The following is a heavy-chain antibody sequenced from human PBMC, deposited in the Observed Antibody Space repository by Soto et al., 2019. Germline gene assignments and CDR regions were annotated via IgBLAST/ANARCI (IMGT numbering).Heavy chain of an antibody. D-gene: IGHD2-15*01. CDR1: GYTFTSYD. Sequence: QVQLVQSGAEVKKPGASVKVSCKASGYTFTSYDINWVRQATGQGLEWMGWMNPNSGNTGYAQKFQGRVNMTRNTSISTAYMELSSLRSEDTAVYYCARGLFCSGGSWYSEWFDPWGQGTLVTVSS. CDR3: ARGLFCSGGSWYSEWFDP. CDR2: MNPNSGNT. J-gene: IGHJ5*02. V-gene: IGHV1-8*01.